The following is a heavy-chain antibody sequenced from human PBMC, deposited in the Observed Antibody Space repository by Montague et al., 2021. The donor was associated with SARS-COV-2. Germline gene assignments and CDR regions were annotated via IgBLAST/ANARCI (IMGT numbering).Heavy chain of an antibody. CDR2: IYWDDDK. CDR3: AHRRPLYYYDSSLSTFDY. Sequence: PALVKPTQTLTLTCTFSGFSLSTSGVGVGWIRQPPGKALEWLALIYWDDDKRYSPSLKSRLTFTKDTSKNQVVLTMTNMDPVDTATYYCAHRRPLYYYDSSLSTFDYWGQGTLVTVSS. V-gene: IGHV2-5*02. D-gene: IGHD3-22*01. J-gene: IGHJ4*02. CDR1: GFSLSTSGVG.